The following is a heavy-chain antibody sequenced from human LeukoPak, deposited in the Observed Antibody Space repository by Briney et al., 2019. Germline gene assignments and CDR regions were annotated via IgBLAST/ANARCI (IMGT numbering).Heavy chain of an antibody. V-gene: IGHV4-39*01. D-gene: IGHD2-2*01. CDR1: GGSISSSSYY. Sequence: SETLSLTCTVSGGSISSSSYYWGWIRQPPGKGLEWIGRIYYSGSTYSNPSLKSRVTTTLDTSKNQFSLKLSSVTAADTAVYYCARYCSSTSCSIRRTFDIWGQGTMVTVSS. CDR3: ARYCSSTSCSIRRTFDI. J-gene: IGHJ3*02. CDR2: IYYSGST.